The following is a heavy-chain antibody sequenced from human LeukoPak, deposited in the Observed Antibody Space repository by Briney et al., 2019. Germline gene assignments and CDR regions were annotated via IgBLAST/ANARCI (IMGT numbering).Heavy chain of an antibody. J-gene: IGHJ4*02. D-gene: IGHD4-17*01. V-gene: IGHV5-51*01. CDR2: IYPGDSDT. CDR1: EYSFSNYW. CDR3: AGARHGDYRWDY. Sequence: GGSLKISCKGSEYSFSNYWIAWVRQMPGKGLEWMGIIYPGDSDTRYSPSFQGQVIISADKSINTAYLQWSSLKASDTAMYYCAGARHGDYRWDYWGQGTLVTVSS.